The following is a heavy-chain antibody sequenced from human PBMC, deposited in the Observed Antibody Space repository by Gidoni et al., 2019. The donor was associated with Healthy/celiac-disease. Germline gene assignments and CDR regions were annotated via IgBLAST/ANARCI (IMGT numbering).Heavy chain of an antibody. CDR2: IMQDGSEK. D-gene: IGHD3-16*01. V-gene: IGHV3-7*01. J-gene: IGHJ4*02. CDR1: GFTFSRYW. Sequence: EVQLVESGGGLVQPGGSLRLSCAASGFTFSRYWMSWVRQAPGKGLECVANIMQDGSEKYYVDSVKGRFTIARDNAKKSLYLQMNSRRAEDTAVYDCARDWGYWGQGTLVTVSS. CDR3: ARDWGY.